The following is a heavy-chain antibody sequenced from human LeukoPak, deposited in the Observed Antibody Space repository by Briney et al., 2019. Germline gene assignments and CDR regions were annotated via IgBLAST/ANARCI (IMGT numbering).Heavy chain of an antibody. V-gene: IGHV3-23*01. CDR2: ISGNGDST. D-gene: IGHD2-15*01. Sequence: GGSLRRSCAASGFTFRRYDMSWVRQAPGKGLEWVSAISGNGDSTYYVDSVKGRFTISRDNSKNTLYLQMNSLRAEDTAVYYCALYCSGGSCYSMGGAFDIWGQGTVVTVSS. CDR1: GFTFRRYD. J-gene: IGHJ3*02. CDR3: ALYCSGGSCYSMGGAFDI.